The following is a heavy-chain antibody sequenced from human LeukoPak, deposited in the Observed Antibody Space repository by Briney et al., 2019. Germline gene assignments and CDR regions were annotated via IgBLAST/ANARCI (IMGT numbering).Heavy chain of an antibody. CDR3: AREEAYDSSGYYYKD. Sequence: ASVKVSCKASGGTFSSYAISWVRQAPGQGLEWMGGIIPIFGTANYAQKFQGRVTITADESTSTAYMELSSLRSEDTAVYYCAREEAYDSSGYYYKDWGQGTLVTVSS. V-gene: IGHV1-69*13. CDR1: GGTFSSYA. J-gene: IGHJ4*02. D-gene: IGHD3-22*01. CDR2: IIPIFGTA.